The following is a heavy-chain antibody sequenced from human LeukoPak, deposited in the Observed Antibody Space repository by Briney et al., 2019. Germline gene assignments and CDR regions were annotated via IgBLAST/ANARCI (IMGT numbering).Heavy chain of an antibody. CDR3: ARTADSGSYFDY. CDR2: IYSGGST. J-gene: IGHJ4*02. D-gene: IGHD1-26*01. Sequence: GGSLRLSCAASGFTISSNYTSWVRQAPGKGLEWVSVIYSGGSTYYSDSVKGRFTISRDNSKNTLYLQMNSLRAEDTAVYYCARTADSGSYFDYWGQGTLVTVSS. CDR1: GFTISSNY. V-gene: IGHV3-53*01.